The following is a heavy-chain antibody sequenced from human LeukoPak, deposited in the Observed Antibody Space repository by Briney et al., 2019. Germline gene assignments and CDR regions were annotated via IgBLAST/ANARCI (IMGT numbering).Heavy chain of an antibody. CDR2: ISPSGDNT. CDR3: AKEGHDYGGRFDY. CDR1: GFTFSSYA. D-gene: IGHD4-23*01. Sequence: GGSLRLSCAASGFTFSSYAMSWVRQAPGKGLEWVSAISPSGDNTYYADPVKGRFTISRDNSKNTLYLQMNSLRADDTAVYYCAKEGHDYGGRFDYWGQGTLVTVSS. J-gene: IGHJ4*02. V-gene: IGHV3-23*01.